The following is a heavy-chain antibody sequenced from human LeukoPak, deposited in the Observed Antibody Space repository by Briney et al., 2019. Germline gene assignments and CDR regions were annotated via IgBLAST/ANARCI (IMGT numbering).Heavy chain of an antibody. D-gene: IGHD6-13*01. Sequence: GGSLRLSCAASGFTFSTYAMSWVRQAPGKGLEWVSAISGSGGSTYYADSVKGRFTISRDNSKNTLYLQMNSLRAEDTAVYYCASSSSWYLPFDYWGQGTLVTVSS. CDR3: ASSSSWYLPFDY. CDR1: GFTFSTYA. CDR2: ISGSGGST. J-gene: IGHJ4*02. V-gene: IGHV3-23*01.